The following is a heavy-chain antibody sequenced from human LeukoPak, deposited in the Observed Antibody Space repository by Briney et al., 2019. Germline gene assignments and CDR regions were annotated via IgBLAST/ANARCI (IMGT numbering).Heavy chain of an antibody. CDR1: GFTFSNYW. CDR3: ARSTYYYDSSGYLYPSFFDY. Sequence: GGSLRLSCAASGFTFSNYWMTWVRQAPGKGLEWVANIKQGGSEEYYVDSVKGRFTISRDNAKNSLYLQMNSLRDEDTAVYYCARSTYYYDSSGYLYPSFFDYWGQGNLVTVSS. J-gene: IGHJ4*02. D-gene: IGHD3-22*01. CDR2: IKQGGSEE. V-gene: IGHV3-7*02.